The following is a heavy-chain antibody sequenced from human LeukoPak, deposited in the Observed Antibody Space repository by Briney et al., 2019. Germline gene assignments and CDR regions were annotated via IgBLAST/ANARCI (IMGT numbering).Heavy chain of an antibody. J-gene: IGHJ4*02. Sequence: GGSLRLSCAASGFTFSDYYMSWVRQAPGKGLEWVSYISSYSYTNYADSVKGRFTISRGNAKNLLYLQMNSLRVEDTAVYYCARRDDLDYWGQGTLVTVSS. V-gene: IGHV3-11*03. CDR2: ISSYSYT. CDR1: GFTFSDYY. CDR3: ARRDDLDY. D-gene: IGHD1-1*01.